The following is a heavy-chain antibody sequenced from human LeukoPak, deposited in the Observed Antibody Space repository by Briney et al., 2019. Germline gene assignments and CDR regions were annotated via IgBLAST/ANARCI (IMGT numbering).Heavy chain of an antibody. V-gene: IGHV1-2*02. D-gene: IGHD2-2*01. CDR1: GYTFTDYY. CDR3: ARGGTKTSFLALHI. J-gene: IGHJ3*02. Sequence: ASVKVSCKTSGYTFTDYYMHWMRQAPGQSLEWMGWINPDSGGTNYAQNFQGRVTMTRDTSISSAYMELSRLTSDDTAVYYCARGGTKTSFLALHIWGQGTMVTASS. CDR2: INPDSGGT.